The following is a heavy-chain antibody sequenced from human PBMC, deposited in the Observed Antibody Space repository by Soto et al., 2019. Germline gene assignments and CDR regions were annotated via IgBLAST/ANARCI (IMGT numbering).Heavy chain of an antibody. CDR2: ISGSGGST. CDR1: GFTFSSYA. V-gene: IGHV3-23*01. CDR3: AKDKGYSSSWGGGYDY. Sequence: EVQLLESGGGLVQPGGSLRLSCAASGFTFSSYAMSWVRQAPGKGLEWVSAISGSGGSTYYADSVKGRFTISRDNSKNTLYLKMNSLRAEDTAVYYCAKDKGYSSSWGGGYDYWGQGTLVTVSS. D-gene: IGHD6-13*01. J-gene: IGHJ4*02.